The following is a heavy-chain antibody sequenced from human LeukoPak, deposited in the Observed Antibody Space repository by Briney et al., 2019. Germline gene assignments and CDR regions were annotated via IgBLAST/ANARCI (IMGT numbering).Heavy chain of an antibody. Sequence: PSETLSLTCTVSGGSISSYYWSWIRQPPGKGLEWIGYIYYSGSTNYNPSLKSRVTISVDTSKNQFSLKLSSVTAADTAVYYCARVGHGSSCSTRQLWDYWGQGTLVTVSS. D-gene: IGHD5-18*01. V-gene: IGHV4-59*01. CDR1: GGSISSYY. CDR2: IYYSGST. CDR3: ARVGHGSSCSTRQLWDY. J-gene: IGHJ4*02.